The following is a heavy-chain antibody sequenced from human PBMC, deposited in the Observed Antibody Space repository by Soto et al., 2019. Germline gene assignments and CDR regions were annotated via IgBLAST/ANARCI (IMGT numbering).Heavy chain of an antibody. J-gene: IGHJ4*02. D-gene: IGHD3-9*01. CDR2: ISAYNGNT. CDR3: ARDLLRYFDWLPNLGGQRFDY. Sequence: ASVKVSCKASGYTFTSYGISWVRQAPGQGLEWMGWISAYNGNTNYAQKLQGRVTMTTDTSTSTAYMELRSLRSDDTAVYYCARDLLRYFDWLPNLGGQRFDYWGQGTLVTVSS. V-gene: IGHV1-18*01. CDR1: GYTFTSYG.